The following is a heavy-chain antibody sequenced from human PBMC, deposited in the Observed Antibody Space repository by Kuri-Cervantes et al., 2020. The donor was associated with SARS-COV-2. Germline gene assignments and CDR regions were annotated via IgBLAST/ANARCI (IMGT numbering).Heavy chain of an antibody. CDR3: AKDAIVGLSLTETFDI. V-gene: IGHV3-23*01. CDR1: GFTFNSYA. D-gene: IGHD1-26*01. CDR2: ITASGATT. Sequence: GGSLRLSCAASGFTFNSYAMSWVRQAPGKGLEWVSSITASGATTYCADSVKGRCAISRDNSKRMLYLQMNSLRAEDTAIYYCAKDAIVGLSLTETFDIWGQGTMVTVSS. J-gene: IGHJ3*02.